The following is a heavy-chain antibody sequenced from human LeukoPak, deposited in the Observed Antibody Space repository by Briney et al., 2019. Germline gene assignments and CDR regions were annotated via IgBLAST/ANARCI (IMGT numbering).Heavy chain of an antibody. V-gene: IGHV1-2*02. Sequence: GASVKVSCKASRYTFTAYHIHWVRQAPGQGLEWIGWINPNSGDTNYARSFQGRVTMTRDTSSITAYMEMSRLTFDDTAVYYCARESATILTIATRNWYFDLWGRGTLLTVSS. CDR3: ARESATILTIATRNWYFDL. CDR2: INPNSGDT. J-gene: IGHJ2*01. CDR1: RYTFTAYH. D-gene: IGHD6-6*01.